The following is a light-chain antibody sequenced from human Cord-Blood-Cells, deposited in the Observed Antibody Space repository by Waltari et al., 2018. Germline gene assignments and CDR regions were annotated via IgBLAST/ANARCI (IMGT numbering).Light chain of an antibody. CDR3: CSYAGSSTYV. Sequence: QSGLTQTPSVSGSHGQSNTLSCPGTSSDDGSTNLASWYQQHPGKAPKLMIYEVSKRPSGVSNRFSGSKAGNTASLTISGLQAEDEADYYCCSYAGSSTYVFGTGTKVTVL. V-gene: IGLV2-23*02. J-gene: IGLJ1*01. CDR2: EVS. CDR1: SSDDGSTNL.